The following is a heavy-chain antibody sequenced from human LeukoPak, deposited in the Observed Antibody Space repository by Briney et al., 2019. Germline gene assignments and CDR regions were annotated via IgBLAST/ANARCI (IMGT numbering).Heavy chain of an antibody. CDR1: GGSISSYY. J-gene: IGHJ4*02. V-gene: IGHV4-59*12. CDR2: NFHSVTT. Sequence: PSETLSLTCTVSGGSISSYYWSWIRQPPGKGLEWIGYNFHSVTTNYNPSLQSRVFISVDTSKNQFSLKLSSVTAADTAVYYCARDQSGDYHSSGYENWGQGTLVTVSS. D-gene: IGHD3-22*01. CDR3: ARDQSGDYHSSGYEN.